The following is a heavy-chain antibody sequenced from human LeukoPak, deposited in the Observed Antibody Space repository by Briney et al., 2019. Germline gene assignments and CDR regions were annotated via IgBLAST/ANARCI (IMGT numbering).Heavy chain of an antibody. D-gene: IGHD4-17*01. J-gene: IGHJ4*02. Sequence: RASVKVSCKASGYTFTSYYMHWVRQAPGQGLEWMGIINPSGGSTSYAQKFQGRVTMTRDMSTSTVYMELSSLRSEDTAVYYCARIDYGDYGDYWGQGTLVTVSS. V-gene: IGHV1-46*01. CDR1: GYTFTSYY. CDR3: ARIDYGDYGDY. CDR2: INPSGGST.